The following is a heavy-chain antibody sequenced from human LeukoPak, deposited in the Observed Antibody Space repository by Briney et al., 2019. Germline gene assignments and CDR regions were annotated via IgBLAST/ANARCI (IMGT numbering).Heavy chain of an antibody. D-gene: IGHD5-24*01. V-gene: IGHV3-30-3*01. Sequence: GGSLRLSCAASGFTFSSYAMHWVRQAPGKGLEWVAVISYDGSNKYYADSVKGRFTISRDNSKHTLYLQMNSLRAEDTAVYYCARGWWLQLSLGLDYWGQGTLVTVSS. CDR1: GFTFSSYA. J-gene: IGHJ4*02. CDR2: ISYDGSNK. CDR3: ARGWWLQLSLGLDY.